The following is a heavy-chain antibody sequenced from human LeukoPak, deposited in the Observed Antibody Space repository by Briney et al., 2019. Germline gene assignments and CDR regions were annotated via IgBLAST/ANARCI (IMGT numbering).Heavy chain of an antibody. V-gene: IGHV4-59*01. Sequence: SETLSLTCTVSGGSISSYYWSWIRQPPGKGLEWIGYIYYSGSTNYNPSLKSRVTISVDTSKNQFYLKLSSVTAADTAVYYCARSPVYYDILTGYSNWFDPWGQGTLVTVSS. CDR2: IYYSGST. CDR1: GGSISSYY. D-gene: IGHD3-9*01. CDR3: ARSPVYYDILTGYSNWFDP. J-gene: IGHJ5*02.